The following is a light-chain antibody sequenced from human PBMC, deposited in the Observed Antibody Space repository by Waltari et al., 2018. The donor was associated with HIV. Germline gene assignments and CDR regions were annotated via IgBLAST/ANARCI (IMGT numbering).Light chain of an antibody. Sequence: QSALTQPASVSGSPGQSITISCTGTDNDVGGFDYVSWYHHSPGKAPQLILFGVTNRPSGVPYRFSGSKSGNTASLTISGLQAEDEGDYYCSSYTGFSTLIFGGGTKVTVL. CDR3: SSYTGFSTLI. CDR1: DNDVGGFDY. J-gene: IGLJ2*01. V-gene: IGLV2-14*03. CDR2: GVT.